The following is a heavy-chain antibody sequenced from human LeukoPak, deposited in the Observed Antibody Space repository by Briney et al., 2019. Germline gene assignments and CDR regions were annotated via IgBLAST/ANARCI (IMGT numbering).Heavy chain of an antibody. D-gene: IGHD6-13*01. CDR2: IYYSGST. J-gene: IGHJ4*02. CDR1: GGSISSYY. V-gene: IGHV4-59*08. CDR3: ARHLPHSSWYYFDY. Sequence: SETLSLTCTVSGGSISSYYWSWIRQPPGKGLEWIGYIYYSGSTNYNPSLKSRVTISVDTSKNQFSLKLSSVTAADTAVYYCARHLPHSSWYYFDYWGQGTLVTVSS.